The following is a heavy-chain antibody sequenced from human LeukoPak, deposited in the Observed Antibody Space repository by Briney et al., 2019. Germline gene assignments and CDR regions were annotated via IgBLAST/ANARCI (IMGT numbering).Heavy chain of an antibody. Sequence: SGGSLRLSCAASGFTFDDYGMSWVRQAPGKGLEWVSGINWNGGSTGYADSVKGRFTISRDNAKNSLYLQMNSLRAEDTALYHCARDQNLRFGVRMDVWGQGTTVTVSS. D-gene: IGHD3-10*01. CDR2: INWNGGST. CDR3: ARDQNLRFGVRMDV. V-gene: IGHV3-20*01. CDR1: GFTFDDYG. J-gene: IGHJ6*02.